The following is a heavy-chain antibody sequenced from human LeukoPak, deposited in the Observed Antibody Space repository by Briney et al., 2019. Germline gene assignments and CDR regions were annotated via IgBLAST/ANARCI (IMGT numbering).Heavy chain of an antibody. Sequence: SQTLSLTCTVSGDSISTYYWSWIRKPPGKGLEWIGHIYNSGSTNYNPSLKSRVTISVDRANNQFSLKLSSVTAADTAFYYCARGRKGGSALWGQGTLVTVSS. J-gene: IGHJ4*02. V-gene: IGHV4-59*12. D-gene: IGHD3-10*01. CDR3: ARGRKGGSAL. CDR1: GDSISTYY. CDR2: IYNSGST.